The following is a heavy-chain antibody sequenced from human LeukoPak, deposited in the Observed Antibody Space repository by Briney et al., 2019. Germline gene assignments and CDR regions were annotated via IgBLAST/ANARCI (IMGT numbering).Heavy chain of an antibody. Sequence: GGSLRLSCAASGFTFSSYGMHWVRQAPGKGLEWITAIQYDGSKTYYADSVKGRFTISRDQSKNTLDLQMSSLRAEDTAMYYCARDFCSSPSCFDLWGQGTLVTVSS. CDR3: ARDFCSSPSCFDL. J-gene: IGHJ4*02. CDR2: IQYDGSKT. D-gene: IGHD2-2*01. CDR1: GFTFSSYG. V-gene: IGHV3-33*05.